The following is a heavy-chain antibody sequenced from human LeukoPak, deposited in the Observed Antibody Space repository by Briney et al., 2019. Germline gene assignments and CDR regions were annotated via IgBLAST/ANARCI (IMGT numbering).Heavy chain of an antibody. CDR2: IGTAGDT. Sequence: GGSLRLSCAASGFXFSSYDIYWVRQATGKGLEWISSIGTAGDTYYPGSVKGRFTISRQNAKNSLYLQMNSLRAGDTAVYYCASSTRARDGFDIWGRGTMVTVSS. CDR1: GFXFSSYD. J-gene: IGHJ3*02. V-gene: IGHV3-13*04. CDR3: ASSTRARDGFDI.